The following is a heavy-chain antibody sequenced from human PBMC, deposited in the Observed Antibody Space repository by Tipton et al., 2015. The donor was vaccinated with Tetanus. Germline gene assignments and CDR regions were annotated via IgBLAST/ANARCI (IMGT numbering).Heavy chain of an antibody. J-gene: IGHJ6*02. V-gene: IGHV3-48*01. D-gene: IGHD2-15*01. CDR2: IGDPRTVI. CDR1: GFPFHSYH. CDR3: ARELDCSGGGCYSYGLDV. Sequence: SLRLSCATSGFPFHSYHMAWVRQAPGKGLEWISYIGDPRTVIQYADSVKGRFTVSRDNAENSLFLQMTSLRAEDTAVYYCARELDCSGGGCYSYGLDVWGQGTTVTVSS.